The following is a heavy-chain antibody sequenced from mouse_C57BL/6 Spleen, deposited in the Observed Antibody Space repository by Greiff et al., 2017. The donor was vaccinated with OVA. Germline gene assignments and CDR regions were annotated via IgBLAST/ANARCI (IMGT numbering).Heavy chain of an antibody. CDR2: IDPETGGT. CDR3: STYYSNSVAY. CDR1: GYTFTDYE. V-gene: IGHV1-15*01. D-gene: IGHD2-5*01. Sequence: VQRVESGAELVRPGASVTLSCKASGYTFTDYEMHWVKQTPVHGLEWIGAIDPETGGTAYNQKFKGKAILTADKSSSTAYMELRSLTSEDSAVYYCSTYYSNSVAYWGQGTLVTVSA. J-gene: IGHJ3*01.